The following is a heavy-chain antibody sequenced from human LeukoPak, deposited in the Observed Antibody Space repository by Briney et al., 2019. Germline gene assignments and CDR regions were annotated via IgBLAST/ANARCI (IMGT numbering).Heavy chain of an antibody. CDR3: ARASYSSTRNWFDP. J-gene: IGHJ5*02. V-gene: IGHV4-4*02. CDR1: GGSISSSNW. Sequence: SETLSLTCAVSGGSISSSNWWSWVRQPPGKGLEWIGEIYRSGSTNYNPSLKSRVTISVDKSKNRFSLKLSSVTAADTAVYYCARASYSSTRNWFDPWGQGTLVTVSS. CDR2: IYRSGST. D-gene: IGHD6-13*01.